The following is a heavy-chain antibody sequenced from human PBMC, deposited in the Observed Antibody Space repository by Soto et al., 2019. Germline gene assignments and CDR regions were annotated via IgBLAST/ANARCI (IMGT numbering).Heavy chain of an antibody. CDR1: GFTFSTYT. CDR3: ARSYSSSWHTFDS. J-gene: IGHJ4*02. Sequence: QVQLVESGGGVVQPGRSLRLSCAASGFTFSTYTMHWVRQAPGKGLEWVAVISYDGSNKYYAGSVKGRFTISRDNSQNTLYLQMNSLRAEDTAVYYCARSYSSSWHTFDSWGQGTLVTVSS. D-gene: IGHD6-13*01. CDR2: ISYDGSNK. V-gene: IGHV3-30-3*01.